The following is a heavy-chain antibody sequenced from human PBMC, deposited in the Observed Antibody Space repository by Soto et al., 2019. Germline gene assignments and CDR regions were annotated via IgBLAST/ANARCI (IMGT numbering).Heavy chain of an antibody. CDR3: ARHYCSGGSCYVYFDY. J-gene: IGHJ4*02. Sequence: PSETLSLTCTVSGGSISSGGYYWSWIRQPPGKGLEWIGYIYYSGSTNYNPSLKSRVTISVDTSKNQFSLKLSSVTAADTAVYYCARHYCSGGSCYVYFDYWGQGTLVTVSS. V-gene: IGHV4-61*08. CDR2: IYYSGST. D-gene: IGHD2-15*01. CDR1: GGSISSGGYY.